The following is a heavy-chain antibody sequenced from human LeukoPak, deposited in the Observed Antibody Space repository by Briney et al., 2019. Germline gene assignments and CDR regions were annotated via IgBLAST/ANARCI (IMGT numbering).Heavy chain of an antibody. V-gene: IGHV3-20*04. J-gene: IGHJ6*03. CDR1: GFTFDDYG. CDR3: ARVSYDIVVVPAAMRGYYYYYYMDV. Sequence: PGGSLRLSCAASGFTFDDYGMSWVRQAPGKGLEWVFGINWNGGSTGYADSVKGRFTISRDNAKNSLYLQMNSLRAEDTALYYCARVSYDIVVVPAAMRGYYYYYYMDVWGKGTTVTVSS. CDR2: INWNGGST. D-gene: IGHD2-2*01.